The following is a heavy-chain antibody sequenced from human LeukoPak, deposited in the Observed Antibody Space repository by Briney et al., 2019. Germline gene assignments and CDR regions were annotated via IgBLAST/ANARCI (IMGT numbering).Heavy chain of an antibody. D-gene: IGHD5-12*01. CDR1: GGSFSGYY. V-gene: IGHV4-34*01. J-gene: IGHJ4*02. CDR3: ARGIVATMAFDY. Sequence: PSETLSLTCAVYGGSFSGYYWSWIRQPPGKGLEWIGEINHSGSINYNPSLKSRVTISVDTSKNQFSLKLSSVTAADTAVYYCARGIVATMAFDYWGQGTLVTVSS. CDR2: INHSGSI.